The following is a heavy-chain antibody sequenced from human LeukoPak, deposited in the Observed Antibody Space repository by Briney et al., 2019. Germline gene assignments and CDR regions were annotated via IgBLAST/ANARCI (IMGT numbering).Heavy chain of an antibody. CDR1: GYTFTGYY. CDR3: AKANYYGSGSLAFDY. CDR2: INPNSGGT. D-gene: IGHD3-10*01. J-gene: IGHJ4*02. V-gene: IGHV1-2*02. Sequence: ASVKVSCKASGYTFTGYYMHWVRQAPGQGLEWMGWINPNSGGTNYAQKFQGRVTMTRDTSISTAYMELSRLRSDDTAVYYCAKANYYGSGSLAFDYWGQGTLVTVSS.